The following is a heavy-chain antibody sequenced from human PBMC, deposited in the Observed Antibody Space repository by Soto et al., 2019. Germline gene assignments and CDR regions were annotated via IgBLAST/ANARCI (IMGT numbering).Heavy chain of an antibody. D-gene: IGHD3-3*01. CDR3: ARYQGFLDV. V-gene: IGHV3-66*01. CDR2: IYDDGTT. CDR1: GFTVSSNY. Sequence: HPGGSLRLSCAASGFTVSSNYMSWVRQAPGKGLEWVSVIYDDGTTYYADSVKGRFTVSRDNSKNTVFLQMNSLRGEDTAVYYCARYQGFLDVWGQGTTVSVSS. J-gene: IGHJ6*02.